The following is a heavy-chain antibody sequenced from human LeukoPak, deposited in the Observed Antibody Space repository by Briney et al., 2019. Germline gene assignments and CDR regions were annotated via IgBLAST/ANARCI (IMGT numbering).Heavy chain of an antibody. D-gene: IGHD6-19*01. CDR3: ARAGGSGTV. Sequence: SETLSLTCTVSGGSISSNNYFWGWIRQPPGKGLEWIGEIYHSGSTNYNPSLKSRVTISVDKSKNQFSLKLSSVTAADTAVYYCARAGGSGTVWGQGTLVTVSS. CDR1: GGSISSNNYF. J-gene: IGHJ4*02. CDR2: IYHSGST. V-gene: IGHV4-39*07.